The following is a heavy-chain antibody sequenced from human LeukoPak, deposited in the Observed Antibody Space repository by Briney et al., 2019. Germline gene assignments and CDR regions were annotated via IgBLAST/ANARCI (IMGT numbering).Heavy chain of an antibody. Sequence: GRSLRLSCAASGFTFSNYGMHWVRQAPGKGLEWVAVISYDGSNKYYADSVKGRFTISRDNSKNTLYLQMNSLRAEDTAVYYCARVPYDFWSGYYYFDYWGQGTLVAVSS. CDR1: GFTFSNYG. D-gene: IGHD3-3*01. J-gene: IGHJ4*02. CDR2: ISYDGSNK. V-gene: IGHV3-30*03. CDR3: ARVPYDFWSGYYYFDY.